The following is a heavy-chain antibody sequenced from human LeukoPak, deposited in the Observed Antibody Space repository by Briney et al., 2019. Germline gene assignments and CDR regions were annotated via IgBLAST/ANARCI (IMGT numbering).Heavy chain of an antibody. D-gene: IGHD1-26*01. CDR3: ARHPAYSGSYLGYFDY. CDR2: IYYSGST. CDR1: GGSISSSSYY. Sequence: SETLSLTCTVSGGSISSSSYYWGWIRQSPGKGLEWIGSIYYSGSTYYNPSLKSRVTISVDTSKNQFSLKLSSVTAADTAVYYCARHPAYSGSYLGYFDYWGQGTLVTVSS. J-gene: IGHJ4*02. V-gene: IGHV4-39*01.